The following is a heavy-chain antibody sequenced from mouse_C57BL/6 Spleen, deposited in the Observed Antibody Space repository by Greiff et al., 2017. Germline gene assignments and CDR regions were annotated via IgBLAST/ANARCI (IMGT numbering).Heavy chain of an antibody. CDR2: IDPADGNT. CDR1: GFTFNNTY. Sequence: EVQLQQSVAELVRPGASVKLSCTASGFTFNNTYMHWVKQRPEQGLEWIGRIDPADGNTKYAPKFKGKATLTADTSSSTAYLQLSSLTSEDTAISYCARLTGAGGFYFDYWGQGTTLTVSS. CDR3: ARLTGAGGFYFDY. V-gene: IGHV14-3*01. D-gene: IGHD4-1*01. J-gene: IGHJ2*01.